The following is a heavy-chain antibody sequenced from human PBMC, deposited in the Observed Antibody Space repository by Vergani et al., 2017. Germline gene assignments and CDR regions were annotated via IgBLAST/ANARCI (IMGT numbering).Heavy chain of an antibody. CDR3: ARDGHGFLDY. CDR1: GFTFSSYS. J-gene: IGHJ4*02. CDR2: ISGSGGST. Sequence: EVQLVESGGGLVQPGGSLRLSCAASGFTFSSYSMNWVRQAPGKGLEWVSAISGSGGSTYYAVSVKGRFTISRDNSKNTLYLQMNSLRAEDTAVYYCARDGHGFLDYWGQGTLVTVSS. D-gene: IGHD6-25*01. V-gene: IGHV3-23*04.